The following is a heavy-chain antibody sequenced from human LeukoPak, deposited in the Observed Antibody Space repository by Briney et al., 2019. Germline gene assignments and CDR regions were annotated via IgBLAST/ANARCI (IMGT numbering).Heavy chain of an antibody. Sequence: ASVKVSCKVSGYTLTELSMHWVRQAPGKGLEWMGGFDPEVGETIYAQQLQGRVTMTEDTSTDTASMELSRLRSEDTAVYYCATVRLRFLEWLSQNYGMDVWGQGTTVTVSS. CDR3: ATVRLRFLEWLSQNYGMDV. D-gene: IGHD3-3*01. CDR2: FDPEVGET. V-gene: IGHV1-24*01. CDR1: GYTLTELS. J-gene: IGHJ6*02.